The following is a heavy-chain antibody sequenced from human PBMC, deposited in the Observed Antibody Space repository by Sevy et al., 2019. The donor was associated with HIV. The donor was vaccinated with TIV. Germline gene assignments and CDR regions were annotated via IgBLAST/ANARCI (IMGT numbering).Heavy chain of an antibody. CDR3: ARSGFLEWAGSTRGPRNWFDP. CDR1: GGSMRNFY. J-gene: IGHJ5*02. V-gene: IGHV4-59*13. D-gene: IGHD3-3*01. CDR2: IYYSGST. Sequence: SETLSLTCSVSGGSMRNFYWSWIRQPPGKGLEWIGNIYYSGSTNHNPSLKSRVTMSVDTSKNQFSLKQSSVTAADTAVYYCARSGFLEWAGSTRGPRNWFDPWGQGTLVTVSS.